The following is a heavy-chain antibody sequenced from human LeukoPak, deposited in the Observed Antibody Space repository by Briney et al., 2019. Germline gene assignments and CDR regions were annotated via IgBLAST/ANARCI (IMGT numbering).Heavy chain of an antibody. D-gene: IGHD5-18*01. CDR1: GFTFSSYA. J-gene: IGHJ4*02. CDR3: AKALGYRRYYFDY. CDR2: ISGSGGST. V-gene: IGHV3-23*01. Sequence: GGSLRLXCAASGFTFSSYAMSWVRQAPGKGLEWVSAISGSGGSTYYADSVKGRFTISRDNSKNTLYLQMNSLRAEDTAVYYCAKALGYRRYYFDYWGQGTLVTVSS.